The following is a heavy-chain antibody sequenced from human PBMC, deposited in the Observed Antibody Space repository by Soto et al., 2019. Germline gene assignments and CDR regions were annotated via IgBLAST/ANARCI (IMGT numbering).Heavy chain of an antibody. V-gene: IGHV4-34*01. D-gene: IGHD1-1*01. CDR2: ISHSGST. CDR3: AISYITNDAFDI. J-gene: IGHJ3*02. Sequence: QVQLQQWGAGLLKPSETLSLTCAVSSGPFSGYYWSWIRQSPGKGLEWIGEISHSGSTNYNPSLKSRVTISVDTSKNQFSLKWSSVTAADTAVYYCAISYITNDAFDIWVQGTLVTVSS. CDR1: SGPFSGYY.